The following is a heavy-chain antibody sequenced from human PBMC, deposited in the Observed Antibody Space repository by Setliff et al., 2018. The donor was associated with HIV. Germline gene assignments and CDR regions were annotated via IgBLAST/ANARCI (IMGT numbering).Heavy chain of an antibody. CDR1: GYTFTGYF. CDR3: ARGDTVVVSAAIRFEL. J-gene: IGHJ1*01. D-gene: IGHD2-2*02. Sequence: ASVKVSCKASGYTFTGYFIHLLRQAPGQGLEWMGRINPNSGDTNYAQKFQGRVSVTGDTSISTAYMELSRLRSDDTAIYYCARGDTVVVSAAIRFELWGQGTLVTVSS. CDR2: INPNSGDT. V-gene: IGHV1-2*06.